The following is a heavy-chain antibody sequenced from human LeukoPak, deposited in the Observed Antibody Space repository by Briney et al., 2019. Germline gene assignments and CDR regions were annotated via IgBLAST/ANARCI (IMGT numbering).Heavy chain of an antibody. J-gene: IGHJ4*02. CDR2: ISSSSSYI. Sequence: GGSLRLSCAASGFTFSSYSMNWVRQAPGEGLEWVSSISSSSSYIYYADSVKGRFTISRDNAKNSLYLQMNSLRAEDTAVYYCARPDSGIPAPPGWVDYWGQGTLATVSS. V-gene: IGHV3-21*01. CDR1: GFTFSSYS. CDR3: ARPDSGIPAPPGWVDY. D-gene: IGHD2-2*01.